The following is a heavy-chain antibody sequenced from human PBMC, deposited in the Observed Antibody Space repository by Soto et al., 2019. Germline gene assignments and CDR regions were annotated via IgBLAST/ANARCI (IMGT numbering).Heavy chain of an antibody. D-gene: IGHD6-13*01. J-gene: IGHJ4*02. Sequence: SVKVSCKASGGTFSSYAISWVRQAPGQGLEWMGGIIPIFGTANYAQKFQGRVTITADESTSTAYMELSSLRSEDTAVYYCARDLGEGSSPFSSFDYWGQGTLVTVSS. CDR3: ARDLGEGSSPFSSFDY. CDR1: GGTFSSYA. CDR2: IIPIFGTA. V-gene: IGHV1-69*13.